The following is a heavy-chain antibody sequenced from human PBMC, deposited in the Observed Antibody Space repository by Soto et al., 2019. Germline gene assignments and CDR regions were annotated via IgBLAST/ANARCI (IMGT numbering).Heavy chain of an antibody. J-gene: IGHJ4*02. CDR2: IYHSGST. V-gene: IGHV4-30-2*01. Sequence: QLQLQESGSGLVMPSQTLSLTCAVFGGSISSGSYSWSWFRQPPGKGLEWIGYIYHSGSTYYNPSLKSRVTISVDRSKNQFSLKLSSVTAADTAVYYCARAGGLGAVAVDYWGQGTLVTVSS. CDR3: ARAGGLGAVAVDY. D-gene: IGHD6-19*01. CDR1: GGSISSGSYS.